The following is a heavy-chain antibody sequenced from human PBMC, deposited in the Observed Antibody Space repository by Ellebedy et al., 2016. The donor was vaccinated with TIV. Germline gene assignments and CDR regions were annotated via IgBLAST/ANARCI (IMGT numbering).Heavy chain of an antibody. CDR2: VYPCDSDT. Sequence: GESLKISCKGSGYNFTTYWIGWVRQMPGRGLEWMGLVYPCDSDTRYSPSFRGQVTISADRSISTAYLQWSSLKASDTAIYYCARHPHLGSYRFDFWGQGTLVTVSS. V-gene: IGHV5-51*01. J-gene: IGHJ4*02. CDR3: ARHPHLGSYRFDF. CDR1: GYNFTTYW. D-gene: IGHD1-26*01.